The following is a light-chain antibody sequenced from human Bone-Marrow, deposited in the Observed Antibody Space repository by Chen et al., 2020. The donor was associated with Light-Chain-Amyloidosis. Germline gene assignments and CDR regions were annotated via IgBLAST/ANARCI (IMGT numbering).Light chain of an antibody. CDR2: DVS. CDR1: SSDVGGYNF. V-gene: IGLV2-14*01. Sequence: QPALTQPASVSGSPSQSITISCTGTSSDVGGYNFVSGYQQHPGKAPKLMIYDVSNRPSGVSNRFSGSKSGNTASLTISGLQAEDEADYYCSSYTSSSTLEFGGGTKLTVL. J-gene: IGLJ3*02. CDR3: SSYTSSSTLE.